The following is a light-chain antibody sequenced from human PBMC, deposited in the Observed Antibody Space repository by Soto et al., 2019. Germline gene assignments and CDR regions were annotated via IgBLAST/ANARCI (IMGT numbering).Light chain of an antibody. V-gene: IGKV4-1*01. Sequence: DIVMTQSPDSLAVSLGARATINCKSSQSVLYSSNNKNYLAWYQQKPGQPPKLLIHWSSTRKSGVPDRFSGSGSGTDFTLTISSLQAEDVAVYYCQQYYSTPITFGGGTKVEIK. CDR1: QSVLYSSNNKNY. CDR3: QQYYSTPIT. CDR2: WSS. J-gene: IGKJ4*01.